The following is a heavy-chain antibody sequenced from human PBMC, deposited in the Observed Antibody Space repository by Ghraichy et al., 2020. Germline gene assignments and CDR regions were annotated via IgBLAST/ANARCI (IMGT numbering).Heavy chain of an antibody. CDR3: ATGWMTAIKYFDD. Sequence: LSLTCSVSGDSVSSGSNNWNWIRQPPGKGLEWIGYVSYSGSANYNPSLNSRVTISVDTSKNQFSLKLSSVTAADTAVYYCATGWMTAIKYFDDWGQGTLVTVSS. D-gene: IGHD2-21*02. CDR2: VSYSGSA. V-gene: IGHV4-61*01. CDR1: GDSVSSGSNN. J-gene: IGHJ4*02.